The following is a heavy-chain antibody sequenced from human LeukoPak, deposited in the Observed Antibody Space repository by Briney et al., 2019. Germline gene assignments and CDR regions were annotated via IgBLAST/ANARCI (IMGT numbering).Heavy chain of an antibody. Sequence: PSETLSLTCTVSGGSISSCYWSWIRQPAGNRLEWIGHVDSSGNTNYNPSLESRVTMSVDTSKKQFSLKLTSVTAADMAVYFCARQFLVGSTFDLWGQGTRVTVSS. J-gene: IGHJ3*01. CDR1: GGSISSCY. CDR3: ARQFLVGSTFDL. CDR2: VDSSGNT. V-gene: IGHV4-4*07. D-gene: IGHD1-26*01.